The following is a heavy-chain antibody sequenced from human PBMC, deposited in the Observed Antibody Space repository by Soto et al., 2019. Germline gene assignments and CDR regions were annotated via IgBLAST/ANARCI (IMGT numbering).Heavy chain of an antibody. Sequence: QVQLVQSGAEVRKPGSSVKVSCKVSGGTFTSYAISWLRQAPGQGLEWVGGLIPLFGTADYARDFEGRVTITADECPSTVYMELSSLRSEDTALFFCARGLTVYSSVLLYFYAMDVCGQGATGTVSS. J-gene: IGHJ6*02. D-gene: IGHD1-26*01. CDR3: ARGLTVYSSVLLYFYAMDV. CDR2: LIPLFGTA. CDR1: GGTFTSYA. V-gene: IGHV1-69*01.